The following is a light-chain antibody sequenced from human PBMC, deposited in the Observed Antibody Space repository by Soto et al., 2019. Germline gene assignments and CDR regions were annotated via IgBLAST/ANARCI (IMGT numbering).Light chain of an antibody. V-gene: IGKV3-20*01. CDR2: GAS. J-gene: IGKJ1*01. CDR1: QYVSSGY. Sequence: EIVMTQSPATPSVSPGESATLSCRASQYVSSGYLAWYQQKPGQAPRLLIYGASTRAAGIPDRFSGSGSETDFSLSIRRLEPEDFAVYYCQVYAGSHLWTFGQGTKVDIK. CDR3: QVYAGSHLWT.